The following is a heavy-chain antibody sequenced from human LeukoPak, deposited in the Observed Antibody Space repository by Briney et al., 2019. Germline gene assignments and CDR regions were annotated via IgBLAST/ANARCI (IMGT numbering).Heavy chain of an antibody. V-gene: IGHV3-21*01. CDR1: RFTFSSYS. Sequence: GGSLRLSCAASRFTFSSYSMNWVRQAPGKGLEWVSSISSSSSYIYYADSVKGRFTISRDNAKNSLYLQMNSLRAEDTAVYYCARALEMATIRDAFDIWGQGTMVTVSS. D-gene: IGHD5-24*01. CDR2: ISSSSSYI. J-gene: IGHJ3*02. CDR3: ARALEMATIRDAFDI.